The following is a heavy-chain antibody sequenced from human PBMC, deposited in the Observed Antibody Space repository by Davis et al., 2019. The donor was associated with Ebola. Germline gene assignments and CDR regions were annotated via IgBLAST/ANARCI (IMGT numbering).Heavy chain of an antibody. CDR1: GYSFISYW. CDR2: IYPGDSDI. V-gene: IGHV5-51*01. J-gene: IGHJ4*02. D-gene: IGHD4-11*01. CDR3: ARRADYHFDY. Sequence: GESLKISCKGSGYSFISYWISWVRQMPGKGLEWMGIIYPGDSDIRYSPSFQGQVTISADKSISTAYLQWSSLKASDTAMYYCARRADYHFDYWGQGTLVTVSS.